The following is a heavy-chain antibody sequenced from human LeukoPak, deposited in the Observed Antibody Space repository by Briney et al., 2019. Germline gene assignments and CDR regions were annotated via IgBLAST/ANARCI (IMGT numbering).Heavy chain of an antibody. J-gene: IGHJ4*02. CDR1: GFTFSSYW. D-gene: IGHD3-3*01. CDR2: IKQDGSEK. CDR3: ARDLRFLEWLYFDY. V-gene: IGHV3-7*01. Sequence: TGGSLRLSCAASGFTFSSYWMSWVRQAPGKGLEWVANIKQDGSEKYYVDSVKGRFTISRDNAKNSLYLQMNSLRAEDTAVYYCARDLRFLEWLYFDYWGLGTLVTVSS.